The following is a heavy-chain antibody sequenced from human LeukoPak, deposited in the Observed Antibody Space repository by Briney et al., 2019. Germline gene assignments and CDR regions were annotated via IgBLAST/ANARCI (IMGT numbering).Heavy chain of an antibody. Sequence: GGSLRLSCEASGFTFSSYAMGWVRQAPGKGLEWVAVISYDGSNKYYADSVKGRFTISRDNSKNTLYLQMNSLRAEDTGVYYCAKDLSSGSRRAYWGQGALVTVAS. CDR1: GFTFSSYA. V-gene: IGHV3-30*18. CDR3: AKDLSSGSRRAY. CDR2: ISYDGSNK. J-gene: IGHJ4*02. D-gene: IGHD6-19*01.